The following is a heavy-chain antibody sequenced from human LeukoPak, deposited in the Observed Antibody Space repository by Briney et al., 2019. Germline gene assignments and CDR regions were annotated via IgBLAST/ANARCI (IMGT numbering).Heavy chain of an antibody. D-gene: IGHD5-12*01. Sequence: SETLSLTCAVYGGSFSGYYWSWIRQPPGKGLEWIGEINHSGSTNYNPSLKSRVTISVDTSKNQFSLKLSSVTAADTAVYYCARGRLVAFFRKNWFDPWGQGTLVTVSS. V-gene: IGHV4-34*01. CDR3: ARGRLVAFFRKNWFDP. CDR2: INHSGST. CDR1: GGSFSGYY. J-gene: IGHJ5*02.